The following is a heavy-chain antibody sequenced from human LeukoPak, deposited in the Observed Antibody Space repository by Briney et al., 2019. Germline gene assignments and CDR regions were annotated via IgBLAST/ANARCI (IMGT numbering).Heavy chain of an antibody. CDR2: INPNSGDT. D-gene: IGHD6-13*01. Sequence: ASVKVSCKASGYSFTDYYMNWVRQAPGQGLEWIGWINPNSGDTQYAQNFQGRVTMTRDTSISTAYIELSRLRSDDTAVYYCARAKLRAAAGIHLGFDPWGQGTLVTVSS. CDR1: GYSFTDYY. V-gene: IGHV1-2*02. CDR3: ARAKLRAAAGIHLGFDP. J-gene: IGHJ5*02.